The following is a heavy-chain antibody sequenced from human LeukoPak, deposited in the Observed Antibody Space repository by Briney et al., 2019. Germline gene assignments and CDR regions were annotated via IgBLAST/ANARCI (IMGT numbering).Heavy chain of an antibody. V-gene: IGHV1-2*02. CDR1: GYTFTSYD. Sequence: ASVKVSCKASGYTFTSYDINWVRQAPGQGLEWMGWINPNSGGTNYAQKFQGRVTMTRDTSISTAYMELSRLRSDDTAVYYCARGRGKNYYHYMDVWGKGTAVTVSS. CDR2: INPNSGGT. D-gene: IGHD3-10*01. J-gene: IGHJ6*03. CDR3: ARGRGKNYYHYMDV.